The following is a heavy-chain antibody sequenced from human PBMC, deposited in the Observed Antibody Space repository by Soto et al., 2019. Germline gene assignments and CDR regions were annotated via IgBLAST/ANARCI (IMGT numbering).Heavy chain of an antibody. CDR3: AKEKRPGSYYDSSGYSV. D-gene: IGHD3-22*01. CDR1: GFTFSSYG. CDR2: ISYDGSNK. V-gene: IGHV3-30*18. J-gene: IGHJ4*02. Sequence: GGSLRLSCAASGFTFSSYGMHWVRQAPGKGLEWVAVISYDGSNKYYADSVRGRFTISRDNSKNTLYLQMNSLRAEDTAVYYCAKEKRPGSYYDSSGYSVWGQGTLVTVSS.